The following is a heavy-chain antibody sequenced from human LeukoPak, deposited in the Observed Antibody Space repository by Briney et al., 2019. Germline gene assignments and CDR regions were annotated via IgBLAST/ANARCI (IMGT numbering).Heavy chain of an antibody. V-gene: IGHV3-74*01. CDR1: GFSLSGYW. D-gene: IGHD6-13*01. CDR2: INTDGSNT. CDR3: ARAGVPREWIAAPFDP. Sequence: GGSLRLSCAASGFSLSGYWMHWVRQAPGKGLVWVSRINTDGSNTSYADSVKGRFTISRDNAKNTLYLQMNSLRAEDTAVYYCARAGVPREWIAAPFDPWGQGALVTVSS. J-gene: IGHJ5*02.